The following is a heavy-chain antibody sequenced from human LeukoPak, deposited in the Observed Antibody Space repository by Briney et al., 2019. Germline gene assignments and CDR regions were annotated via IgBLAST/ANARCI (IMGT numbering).Heavy chain of an antibody. D-gene: IGHD3-10*01. CDR2: ISYDGSNK. V-gene: IGHV3-30*03. CDR3: ARDHVINQAPPGF. Sequence: GGSLRLSCEASGFTFSSYGMHWVRQAPGKGLEWVAVISYDGSNKYYADSVKGRFTISRDNSKNTVYLQMNSLRAEDTAVYYCARDHVINQAPPGFWGQGTLVTVSS. J-gene: IGHJ4*02. CDR1: GFTFSSYG.